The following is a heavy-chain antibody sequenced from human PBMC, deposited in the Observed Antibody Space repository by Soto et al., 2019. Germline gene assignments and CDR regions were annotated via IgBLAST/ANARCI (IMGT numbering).Heavy chain of an antibody. CDR3: GRQGGEWLFGVHMDV. CDR2: IYARGSS. D-gene: IGHD3-3*01. CDR1: GSSIGRFY. Sequence: QVQLQESGPGQVKPSETLSLTCSVSGSSIGRFYWSWIRQSPGKGLEWIGYIYARGSSNYNPSHQSPFTMSRDPPKNQLTLILSSVPAADTAIYYCGRQGGEWLFGVHMDVWGKGTTVTVSS. J-gene: IGHJ6*03. V-gene: IGHV4-59*08.